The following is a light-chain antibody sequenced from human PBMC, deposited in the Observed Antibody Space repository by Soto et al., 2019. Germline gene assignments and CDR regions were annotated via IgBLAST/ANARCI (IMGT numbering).Light chain of an antibody. CDR2: AAS. J-gene: IGKJ1*01. CDR1: QDIYNY. Sequence: DIQMTQSPSSLSASVGDRVTITCRASQDIYNYLAWYQQKPGKVPSLLSYAASTLQSGVPSRFSGSGSGTDFSLSISSLQPEDVATYYCQKYNGVPRAFGQGTKVEIK. CDR3: QKYNGVPRA. V-gene: IGKV1-27*01.